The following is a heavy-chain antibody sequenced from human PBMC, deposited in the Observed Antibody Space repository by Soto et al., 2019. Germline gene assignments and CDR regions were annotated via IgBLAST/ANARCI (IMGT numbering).Heavy chain of an antibody. CDR2: IIPIYPTT. CDR1: GGTFYTYT. V-gene: IGHV1-69*15. D-gene: IGHD5-18*01. J-gene: IGHJ4*02. CDR3: ARIPRYSFPTSDDLDS. Sequence: QVQLVQSGAEVRKPGSSVQVSCKASGGTFYTYTFSWVRQAPGQGLEWMGSIIPIYPTTNYAEKFQGRLTVTADCSTSTAYMELSSLTSDDTAVYYCARIPRYSFPTSDDLDSWGQGTLVTVSS.